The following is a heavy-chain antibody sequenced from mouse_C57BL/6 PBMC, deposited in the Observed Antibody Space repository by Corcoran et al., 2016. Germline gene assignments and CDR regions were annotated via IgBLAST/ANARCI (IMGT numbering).Heavy chain of an antibody. Sequence: QVQLQQSGPELVKPGASVKISCKASGYTFTDYYINWVKQRPGQGLEWIGWIFPGSGSTYYNEKFKGKATLTVDKSSSTAYMLLSSLTSEDSAVYFCARADYYGSLYYFDYWGQGTTLTVSS. V-gene: IGHV1-75*01. CDR2: IFPGSGST. CDR3: ARADYYGSLYYFDY. D-gene: IGHD1-1*01. CDR1: GYTFTDYY. J-gene: IGHJ2*01.